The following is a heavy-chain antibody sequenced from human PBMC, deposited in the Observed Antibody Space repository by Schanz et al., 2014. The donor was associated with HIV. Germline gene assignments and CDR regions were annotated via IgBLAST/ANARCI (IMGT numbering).Heavy chain of an antibody. D-gene: IGHD1-26*01. CDR2: ISYDGSRK. J-gene: IGHJ6*02. Sequence: QVQLVESGGGVVQPGRSLRLSCAASGFTFNSYGMHWVRQAPGKGLEWVSVISYDGSRKHFADSVKGRFTISRDNSKNTLYLQMKSLRPEDTAVYYCAREREESIAYYYYGMDVWGQGTAVTVSS. V-gene: IGHV3-30*03. CDR1: GFTFNSYG. CDR3: AREREESIAYYYYGMDV.